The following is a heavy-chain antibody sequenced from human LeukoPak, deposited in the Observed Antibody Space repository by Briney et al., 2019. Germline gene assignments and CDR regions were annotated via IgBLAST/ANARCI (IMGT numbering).Heavy chain of an antibody. CDR2: IIPIFGTA. V-gene: IGHV1-69*13. CDR3: ARALSRNNHDPVPAILHYYYYYGMDV. D-gene: IGHD1-14*01. J-gene: IGHJ6*02. Sequence: GASVKVSCKASGGTFSSYAISWVRQAPGQGLEWMGGIIPIFGTAYYAQKFQGRVTITADESTSTAYMELSSLRSEDTAVYYCARALSRNNHDPVPAILHYYYYYGMDVWGQGTTVTVSS. CDR1: GGTFSSYA.